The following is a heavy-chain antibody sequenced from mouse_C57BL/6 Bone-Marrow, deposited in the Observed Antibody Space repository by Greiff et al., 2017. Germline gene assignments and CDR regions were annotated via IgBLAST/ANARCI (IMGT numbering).Heavy chain of an antibody. CDR2: IWSGGST. J-gene: IGHJ2*01. Sequence: QVQLQQSGPGLVQPSQSLSITCTASGFSLTSYGVHWVRQSPGKGLEWLGVIWSGGSTDYNAAFISRLSISKDNSKSQVFFTMNSHQADDTAIYYCARSTIVTTYDFDYWGQGTTLTVSS. CDR3: ARSTIVTTYDFDY. V-gene: IGHV2-2*01. CDR1: GFSLTSYG. D-gene: IGHD2-5*01.